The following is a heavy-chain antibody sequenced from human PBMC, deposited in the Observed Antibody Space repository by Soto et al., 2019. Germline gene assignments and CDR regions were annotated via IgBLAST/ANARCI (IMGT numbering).Heavy chain of an antibody. Sequence: WGSLRLACAASGFTFRIYSMNVVRQTPGKGLEWVSYISSSSSTIYYADSVKGRFTISRDNAKNSLYLQMNSLRAEDTAVYYCARSPPLYSNYAYYYYMDVWGKGTTVTVSS. CDR2: ISSSSSTI. CDR3: ARSPPLYSNYAYYYYMDV. V-gene: IGHV3-48*01. CDR1: GFTFRIYS. J-gene: IGHJ6*03. D-gene: IGHD4-4*01.